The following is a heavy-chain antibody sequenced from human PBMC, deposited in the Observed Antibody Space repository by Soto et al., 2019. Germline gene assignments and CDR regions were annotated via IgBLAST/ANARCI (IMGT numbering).Heavy chain of an antibody. D-gene: IGHD6-13*01. CDR3: ARQLPGAAVDYYHYYMDV. Sequence: SETLSLTCTVSGGSISSSSYYWGWIRQPPGKGLEWIGSIYYSGSTYYNPSLKSRVTISVDTSKNQFSLKLSSVTAADTAVYYCARQLPGAAVDYYHYYMDVWGKGTTVTVSS. CDR2: IYYSGST. CDR1: GGSISSSSYY. J-gene: IGHJ6*03. V-gene: IGHV4-39*01.